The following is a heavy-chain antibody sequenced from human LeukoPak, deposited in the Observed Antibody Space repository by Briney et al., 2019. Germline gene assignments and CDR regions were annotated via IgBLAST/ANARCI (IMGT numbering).Heavy chain of an antibody. J-gene: IGHJ5*02. D-gene: IGHD6-19*01. CDR3: ARRRNRNSSGPFDP. Sequence: PSETPSLTCTVSGGSISSYYWSWIRQPPGKGLEWIGYIYTSGSTNYNPSLKSRVTISVDTSKNQFSLKLSSVTAADTAVYYCARRRNRNSSGPFDPWGQGTLVTVSS. CDR2: IYTSGST. CDR1: GGSISSYY. V-gene: IGHV4-4*09.